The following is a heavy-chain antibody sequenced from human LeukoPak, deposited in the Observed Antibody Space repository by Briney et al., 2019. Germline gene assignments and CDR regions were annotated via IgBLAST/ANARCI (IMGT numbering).Heavy chain of an antibody. CDR1: GFTFSSYS. CDR2: ISSSSSYI. J-gene: IGHJ4*02. V-gene: IGHV3-21*01. CDR3: ARVQTSWSGYYTGTSFDY. D-gene: IGHD3-3*01. Sequence: GGSLRLSCAASGFTFSSYSMNWVRQAPEKGLEWVSSISSSSSYIYYADSVKGRFTISRDNAKNSLYLQMNSLRAEDTAVYYCARVQTSWSGYYTGTSFDYWGQGTLVTVSS.